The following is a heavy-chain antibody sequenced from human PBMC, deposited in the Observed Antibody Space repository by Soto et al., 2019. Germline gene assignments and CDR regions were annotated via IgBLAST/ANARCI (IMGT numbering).Heavy chain of an antibody. D-gene: IGHD3-10*01. V-gene: IGHV3-23*01. CDR1: GFTFSSYA. CDR3: AKEAVLLWFGELLYGGGMDV. Sequence: EVQLLESGGGLVQPGGSLRLSCAASGFTFSSYAMSWVRQAPGKGLEWVSAISGSGGSTYYADSVKGRFTISRDNSKNTLYLQMNSLRAEDTAVYYCAKEAVLLWFGELLYGGGMDVWGQGTTVTVSS. J-gene: IGHJ6*02. CDR2: ISGSGGST.